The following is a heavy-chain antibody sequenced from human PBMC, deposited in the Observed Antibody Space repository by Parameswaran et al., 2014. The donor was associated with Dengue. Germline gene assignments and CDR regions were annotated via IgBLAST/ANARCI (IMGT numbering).Heavy chain of an antibody. CDR3: AKLIRGYSGKAMFRLGAFDM. D-gene: IGHD5-12*01. Sequence: VRQAPGKGLEWVSAISGSGVTTYYADSVKGRFTISRENSNNTLYLQMNSLRAEDTAVYYCAKLIRGYSGKAMFRLGAFDMWGQGTMVTVSS. J-gene: IGHJ3*02. CDR2: ISGSGVTT. V-gene: IGHV3-23*01.